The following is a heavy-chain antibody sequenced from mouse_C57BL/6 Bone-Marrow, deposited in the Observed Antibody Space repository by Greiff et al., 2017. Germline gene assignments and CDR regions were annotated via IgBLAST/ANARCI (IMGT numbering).Heavy chain of an antibody. V-gene: IGHV14-4*01. CDR2: IDPENGDT. CDR1: GFNIKDDY. CDR3: TLPWMDY. J-gene: IGHJ4*01. Sequence: VQLQQSGAELVRPGASVKLSCTASGFNIKDDYMHWVKQRPEQGLEWIGWIDPENGDTEYASKFQGKATITADTSSNTAYLQLSSLTSEDTAVYYCTLPWMDYWGQGTSVTVSS.